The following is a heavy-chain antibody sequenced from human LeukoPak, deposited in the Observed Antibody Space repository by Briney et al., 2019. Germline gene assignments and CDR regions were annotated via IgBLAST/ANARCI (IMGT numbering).Heavy chain of an antibody. J-gene: IGHJ6*03. Sequence: GGSLRLSCAASGFTFSSYAMSWVRQAPGKGLEWVSAISGSGGSTYYADSVKGRFTISRDNSKNTLYLQMNSLRAEDTAVYYCAKGSDIVVVPAAMDYYYYYMDVWGKGTTVTISS. V-gene: IGHV3-23*01. CDR2: ISGSGGST. CDR1: GFTFSSYA. CDR3: AKGSDIVVVPAAMDYYYYYMDV. D-gene: IGHD2-2*01.